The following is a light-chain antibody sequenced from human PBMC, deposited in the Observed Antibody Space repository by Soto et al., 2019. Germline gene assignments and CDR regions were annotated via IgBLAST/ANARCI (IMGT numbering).Light chain of an antibody. V-gene: IGKV3D-15*01. CDR2: DVS. Sequence: EIVMTQSPATLSVSPGERATLSCRASQSVSSNFAWYQQRPAQAPRLLIYDVSTRATGVPTRFSGSGSRTEFTLTISSLQSEDFAVYYSQQYHDWPLTFGGGTRVEIK. J-gene: IGKJ4*01. CDR1: QSVSSN. CDR3: QQYHDWPLT.